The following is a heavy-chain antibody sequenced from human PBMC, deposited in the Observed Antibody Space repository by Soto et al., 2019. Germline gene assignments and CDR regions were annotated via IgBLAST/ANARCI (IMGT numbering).Heavy chain of an antibody. Sequence: QVQLVQSGAEVKKPGSSVKVSCKASGGTFSSYAISWVRQAPGQGLEWMGGIIPIFGTANYAQKFQGRVTITADESTSTAYMELSSLRSEDTAVYYCARGPSTDYGGNIPYYYYGMDVWGQGTTVTVSS. CDR2: IIPIFGTA. CDR1: GGTFSSYA. V-gene: IGHV1-69*01. J-gene: IGHJ6*02. CDR3: ARGPSTDYGGNIPYYYYGMDV. D-gene: IGHD4-17*01.